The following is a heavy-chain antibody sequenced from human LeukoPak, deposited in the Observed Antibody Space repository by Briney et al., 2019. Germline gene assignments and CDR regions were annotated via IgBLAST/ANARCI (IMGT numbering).Heavy chain of an antibody. V-gene: IGHV3-74*01. CDR1: GFTFSNYW. CDR3: ARASGRGLYYFDY. Sequence: GGSLRLSCAASGFTFSNYWMHWVRQAPGRGLVWVSRIDSDGSDTSHADSVKGRFTISRDDSKNTLYLQMGSLRPEDMAVYYCARASGRGLYYFDYWGQGTLVTVSS. J-gene: IGHJ4*02. D-gene: IGHD2-15*01. CDR2: IDSDGSDT.